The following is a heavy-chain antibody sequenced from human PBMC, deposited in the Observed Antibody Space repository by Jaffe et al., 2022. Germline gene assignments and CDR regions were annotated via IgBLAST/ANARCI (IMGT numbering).Heavy chain of an antibody. D-gene: IGHD5-12*01. J-gene: IGHJ4*02. V-gene: IGHV3-7*01. CDR3: ARDSSWDSGYDFSYDY. CDR1: GFTFSSYW. Sequence: EVQLVESGGGLVQPGGSLRLSCAASGFTFSSYWMSWVRQAPGKGLEWVANIKQDGSEKYYVDSVKGRFTISRDNAKNSLYLQMNSLRAEDTAVYYCARDSSWDSGYDFSYDYWGQGTLVTVSS. CDR2: IKQDGSEK.